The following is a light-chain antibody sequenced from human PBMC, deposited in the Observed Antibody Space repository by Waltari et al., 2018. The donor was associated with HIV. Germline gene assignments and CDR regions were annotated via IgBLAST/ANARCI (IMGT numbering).Light chain of an antibody. CDR3: GTWDSSLGGWV. CDR2: DNN. CDR1: ASNIWRNY. Sequence: QSVLTQPPSVSAAPGQKVTIPCSRSASNIWRNYLSWYQQLPGAAPTLLIYDNNKRPSGIPDRFSGSKSGTSATLGITGLQTGDEADYYCGTWDSSLGGWVFGGGTKLAVL. J-gene: IGLJ3*02. V-gene: IGLV1-51*01.